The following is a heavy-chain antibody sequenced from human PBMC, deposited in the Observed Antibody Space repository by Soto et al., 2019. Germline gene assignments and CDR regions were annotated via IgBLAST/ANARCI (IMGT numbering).Heavy chain of an antibody. V-gene: IGHV3-30*18. CDR2: ISYDGSNK. J-gene: IGHJ5*02. CDR1: GFTFSSYG. CDR3: AKGGRYYDSSGPWFDP. Sequence: LRLSCAASGFTFSSYGMHWVRQAPGKGLEWVAVISYDGSNKYYAVSVKGRFTISRDNSKNTLYLQMNSLRAEDTAVYYCAKGGRYYDSSGPWFDPWGQGTLVTVSS. D-gene: IGHD3-22*01.